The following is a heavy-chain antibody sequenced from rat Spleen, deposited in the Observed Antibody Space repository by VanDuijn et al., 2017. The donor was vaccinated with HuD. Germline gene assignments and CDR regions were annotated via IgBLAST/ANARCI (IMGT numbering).Heavy chain of an antibody. V-gene: IGHV5-20*01. Sequence: EVQLVESDGGLVQPGRSLKLSCAASGFTFSDYYMAWVRQAPTKGLEWVASISNTGDNTYYPDSVKGRFTISRDNTKSTLYLQMDSLRSEDTATYYCTRDLGYWGQGVMVTVSS. CDR2: ISNTGDNT. CDR1: GFTFSDYY. CDR3: TRDLGY. J-gene: IGHJ2*01.